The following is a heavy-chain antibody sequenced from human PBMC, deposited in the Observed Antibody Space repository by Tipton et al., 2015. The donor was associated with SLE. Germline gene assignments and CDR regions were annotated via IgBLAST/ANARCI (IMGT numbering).Heavy chain of an antibody. CDR2: ISHTGST. V-gene: IGHV4-34*01. CDR3: ATRGSSSWYFFDY. J-gene: IGHJ4*02. CDR1: GGSIRAYY. D-gene: IGHD6-13*01. Sequence: TLSLTCAVYGGSIRAYYWSWIRQPPGKGLEWIGEISHTGSTNFNPSLKSRVAISADTSKRQFSLKPSSVTAADTAVYYCATRGSSSWYFFDYWGQGTLVTVSS.